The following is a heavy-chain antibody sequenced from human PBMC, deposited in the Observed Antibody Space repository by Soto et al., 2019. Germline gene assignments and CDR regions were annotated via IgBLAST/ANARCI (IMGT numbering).Heavy chain of an antibody. J-gene: IGHJ5*02. CDR1: GYTFTNYG. Sequence: GASVKVSSKASGYTFTNYGVAWVRQAPGHGLEWSGWISGYNGNTNYAQKFQGRVTMTRDTATSTAYMELKTLRSDDTASYFCARALVKEVNRWGIGAHNWFDPWGQGTLVTVSS. D-gene: IGHD3-10*01. CDR3: ARALVKEVNRWGIGAHNWFDP. CDR2: ISGYNGNT. V-gene: IGHV1-18*01.